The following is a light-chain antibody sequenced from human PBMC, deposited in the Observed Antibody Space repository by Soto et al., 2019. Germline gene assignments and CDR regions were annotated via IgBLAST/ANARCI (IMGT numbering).Light chain of an antibody. J-gene: IGKJ5*01. CDR2: DAS. V-gene: IGKV3-11*01. CDR3: QQRTNWPIT. Sequence: EIVLTQSPATLSLSPGERATLSCRASESIRTYLAWYQQKPGQAPRLLIYDASNRATGVPARFSGSGSGTDFTLPIDSLEPEDFAAYYCQQRTNWPITFGQGTRLETK. CDR1: ESIRTY.